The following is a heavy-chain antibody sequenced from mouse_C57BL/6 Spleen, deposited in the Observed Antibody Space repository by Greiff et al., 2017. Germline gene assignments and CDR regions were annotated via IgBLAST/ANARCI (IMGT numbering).Heavy chain of an antibody. CDR3: ARGGSDDALDY. CDR1: GYTFTSYW. CDR2: IYPGSGST. Sequence: QVQLKQPGAELVKPGASVKMSCKASGYTFTSYWITWVKQRPGQGLEWIGDIYPGSGSTNYNEEFKNKATLTVDTSSTTAYMQLSSLTSEDSAVYHCARGGSDDALDYWGQGTSVTVSS. V-gene: IGHV1-55*01. J-gene: IGHJ4*01.